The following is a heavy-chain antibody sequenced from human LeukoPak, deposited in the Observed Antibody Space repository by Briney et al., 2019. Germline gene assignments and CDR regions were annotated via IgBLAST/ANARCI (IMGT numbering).Heavy chain of an antibody. CDR1: GYTFTSYG. V-gene: IGHV1-18*01. D-gene: IGHD3-9*01. CDR3: ARVNYDILTGYFDY. CDR2: ISAYNGNT. Sequence: GASVKVSCKASGYTFTSYGISWVRQAPGQGLEWMGWISAYNGNTNYAQKLQGRVTMTTDTSTSTAYMELRSLRSDDTAVYYCARVNYDILTGYFDYWGQETLVTVSS. J-gene: IGHJ4*02.